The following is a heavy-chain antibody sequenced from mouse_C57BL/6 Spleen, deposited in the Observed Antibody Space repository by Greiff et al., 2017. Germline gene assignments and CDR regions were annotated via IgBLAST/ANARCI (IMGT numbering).Heavy chain of an antibody. CDR1: GYTFTSYW. CDR3: ARRDSYDVGFAY. D-gene: IGHD2-12*01. J-gene: IGHJ3*01. V-gene: IGHV1-53*01. CDR2: INPSNGGT. Sequence: QVQLQQPGPELVKPGASVKLSCKASGYTFTSYWMHWVKQRPGQGLEWIGNINPSNGGTNYNEKFKSKATLTVDKSSSTAYMQRSSLTSEDSAVYYFARRDSYDVGFAYWGQGTLVTVSA.